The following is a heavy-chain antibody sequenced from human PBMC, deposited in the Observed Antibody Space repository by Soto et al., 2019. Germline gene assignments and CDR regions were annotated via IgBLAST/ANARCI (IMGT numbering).Heavy chain of an antibody. D-gene: IGHD5-18*01. J-gene: IGHJ4*02. Sequence: ETLSLTCTVSGGSISSSSYYWGWIRQPPGKGLEWIGSIYYSGSTYYNPSLKSRVTISVDTSKNQFSLKLSSVTAADTAVYYCAPSFWGGTAMEKYYFDYWGQGTLVTVSS. V-gene: IGHV4-39*01. CDR2: IYYSGST. CDR1: GGSISSSSYY. CDR3: APSFWGGTAMEKYYFDY.